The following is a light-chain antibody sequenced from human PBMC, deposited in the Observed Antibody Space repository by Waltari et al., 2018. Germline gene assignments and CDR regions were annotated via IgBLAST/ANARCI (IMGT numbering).Light chain of an antibody. J-gene: IGLJ3*02. CDR3: CSFAGSNTWV. V-gene: IGLV2-23*01. Sequence: QSALTQPASVSGSPGQSITISCTGTNSDVGGYDRVSWYQQHPDKAPKVMIYGDTKRSSGVSYRFAGSKSRNTASLTIPGLQAEDEADYYCCSFAGSNTWVFGGGTKLTVL. CDR1: NSDVGGYDR. CDR2: GDT.